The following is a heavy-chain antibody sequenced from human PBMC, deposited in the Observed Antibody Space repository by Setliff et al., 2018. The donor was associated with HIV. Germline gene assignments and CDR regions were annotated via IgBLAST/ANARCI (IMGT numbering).Heavy chain of an antibody. CDR3: TTDLYDRSGYFQHNAFDI. CDR2: MNSKTRGGAP. Sequence: PGGSLRLSCTVSGFTFDNAWMAWVRQAPGEGLEWVGHMNSKTRGGAPDYAAPVKGRFTISRDDSKNTFYLQMNSLETEDTAMYYCTTDLYDRSGYFQHNAFDIWGQGTMVTVSS. J-gene: IGHJ3*02. CDR1: GFTFDNAW. D-gene: IGHD3-22*01. V-gene: IGHV3-15*01.